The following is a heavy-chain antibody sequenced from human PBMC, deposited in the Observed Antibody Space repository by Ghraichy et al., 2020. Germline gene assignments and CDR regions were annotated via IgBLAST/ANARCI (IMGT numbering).Heavy chain of an antibody. V-gene: IGHV1-18*01. D-gene: IGHD5-18*01. CDR2: ISAYNGNT. CDR3: ARVPDVDTASYYYYGMDV. J-gene: IGHJ6*02. Sequence: ASVKVSCKASGYTFTSYGISWVRQAPGQGLEWMGWISAYNGNTNYAQKLQGRVTMTTDTSTSTAYMELRSLRSDDTAVYYCARVPDVDTASYYYYGMDVWGQGTTVTVSS. CDR1: GYTFTSYG.